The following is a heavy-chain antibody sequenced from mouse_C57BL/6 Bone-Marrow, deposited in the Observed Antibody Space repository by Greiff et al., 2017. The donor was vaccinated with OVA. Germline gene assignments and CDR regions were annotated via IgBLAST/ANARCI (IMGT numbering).Heavy chain of an antibody. CDR1: GYTFTDYY. CDR2: INPNNGGT. Sequence: EVQVVESGPELVKPGASVKISCKASGYTFTDYYMNWVKQSHGKSLEWIGDINPNNGGTSYNQKFKGKATLTVDKSSSTAYMELRSLTSEDSAVYYCARPLDYYGRSYWYFDVWGTGTTVTVSS. D-gene: IGHD1-1*01. V-gene: IGHV1-26*01. J-gene: IGHJ1*03. CDR3: ARPLDYYGRSYWYFDV.